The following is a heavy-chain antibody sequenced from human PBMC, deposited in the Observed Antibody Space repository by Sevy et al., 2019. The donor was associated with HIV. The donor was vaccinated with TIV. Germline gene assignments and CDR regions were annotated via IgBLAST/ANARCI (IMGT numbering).Heavy chain of an antibody. CDR2: INPNSGGT. Sequence: ASVKVSCKASGYTFTGYYMHWVRQAPGQGLEWMGRINPNSGGTNYAQKFQGRVTMTRDTSISTAYMELSRLRSDDTAVYYCARGRGYIVVVPAAMRGDYYYGMDVWGQGTTVTVSS. V-gene: IGHV1-2*06. CDR1: GYTFTGYY. CDR3: ARGRGYIVVVPAAMRGDYYYGMDV. J-gene: IGHJ6*02. D-gene: IGHD2-2*01.